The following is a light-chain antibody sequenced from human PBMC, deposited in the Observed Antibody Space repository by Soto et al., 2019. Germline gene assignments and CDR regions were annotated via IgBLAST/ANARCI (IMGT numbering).Light chain of an antibody. V-gene: IGKV1-12*01. J-gene: IGKJ2*01. Sequence: DIQMTQSPSFVSASVGDRVTITCRASQGISAWLAWYQQQPGKAPKLLIYDTSILESGVPSRFSGSGSGIHFTLTIRSLQPEDFGTYYCQQSYRFPFTFGPGTKLEIK. CDR3: QQSYRFPFT. CDR2: DTS. CDR1: QGISAW.